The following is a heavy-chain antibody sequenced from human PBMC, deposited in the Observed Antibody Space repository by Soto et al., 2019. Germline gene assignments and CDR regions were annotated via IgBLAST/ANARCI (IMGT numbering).Heavy chain of an antibody. D-gene: IGHD4-17*01. CDR1: GGSISSGGYS. J-gene: IGHJ5*02. Sequence: PSETLSLTCAVSGGSISSGGYSWSWIRQPPGKGLEWIGYIYHSGSTYYNPSLKSRVTISVDRSKNQFSLKLSSATAADTAVYYCARSYSQHYGKGGWFDPWGQGTLVTVSS. CDR2: IYHSGST. V-gene: IGHV4-30-2*01. CDR3: ARSYSQHYGKGGWFDP.